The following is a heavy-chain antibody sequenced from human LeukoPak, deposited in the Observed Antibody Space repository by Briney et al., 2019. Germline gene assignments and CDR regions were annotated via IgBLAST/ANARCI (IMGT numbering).Heavy chain of an antibody. Sequence: PSETLSLTCTVSGGSISSYYWSWIRQPAGKGREGIGRIYTSGSTNYNPSLKRRVTMSVDTSKNQLSLKLSCVPAAHTAVYYCASDGGYYYYGMDVWGQGTTVTVSS. D-gene: IGHD2-15*01. V-gene: IGHV4-4*07. J-gene: IGHJ6*02. CDR2: IYTSGST. CDR1: GGSISSYY. CDR3: ASDGGYYYYGMDV.